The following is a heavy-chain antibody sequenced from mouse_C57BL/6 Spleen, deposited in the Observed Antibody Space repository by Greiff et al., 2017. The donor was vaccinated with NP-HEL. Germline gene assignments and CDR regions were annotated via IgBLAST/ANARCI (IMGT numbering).Heavy chain of an antibody. J-gene: IGHJ4*01. CDR2: IHPNSGST. CDR3: ASGYYPYYAMDY. Sequence: QVQLKQPGAELVKPGASVKLSCKASGYTFTSYWMHWVKQRPGQGLEWIGMIHPNSGSTNYNEKFKSKATLTVDKSSSTAYMQLSSLTSEDSAVYYCASGYYPYYAMDYWGQGTSVTVSS. D-gene: IGHD1-2*01. V-gene: IGHV1-64*01. CDR1: GYTFTSYW.